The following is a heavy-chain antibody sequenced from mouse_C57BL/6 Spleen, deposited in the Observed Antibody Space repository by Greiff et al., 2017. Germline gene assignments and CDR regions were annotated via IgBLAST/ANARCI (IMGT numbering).Heavy chain of an antibody. D-gene: IGHD2-3*01. CDR1: GYAFSSYW. J-gene: IGHJ2*01. Sequence: VQLQQSGAELVKPGASVKISCKASGYAFSSYWMNWVKQRPGKGLEWIGQIYPGDGDTNYNGKFKGKATLTADKSSRTAYMPLSSLTSEDSAVYFCARTLYNGWGNYFDYWGQGTTLTVSS. CDR3: ARTLYNGWGNYFDY. V-gene: IGHV1-80*01. CDR2: IYPGDGDT.